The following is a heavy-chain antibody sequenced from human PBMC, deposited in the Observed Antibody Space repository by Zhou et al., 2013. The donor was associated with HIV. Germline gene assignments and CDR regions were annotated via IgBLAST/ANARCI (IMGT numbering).Heavy chain of an antibody. J-gene: IGHJ5*02. Sequence: QVQLVQSGAEVKKPGSSVKVSCKASGGTFSNYGINWVRQVPGQGLEWMGGIIPIFRRANYAQKFQGRVTITTDESTSTAYMDLSSLRSEDTAIYYCAIKGTENRGWFDPWGQGTLGHRLL. D-gene: IGHD1-7*01. CDR2: IIPIFRRA. CDR3: AIKGTENRGWFDP. V-gene: IGHV1-69*05. CDR1: GGTFSNYG.